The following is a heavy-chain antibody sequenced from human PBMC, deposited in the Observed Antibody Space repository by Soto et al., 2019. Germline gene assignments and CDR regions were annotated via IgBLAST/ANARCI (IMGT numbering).Heavy chain of an antibody. D-gene: IGHD3-10*01. CDR3: ARDLGAFNYGSAYFDY. V-gene: IGHV4-4*02. CDR1: GGSISSSNW. Sequence: LSLTCAVSGGSISSSNWWSWVRQPPGKGLEWIGEIYHSGSTNYNPSLKSRVTISVDKSKNQFSLKLSSVTAEDTAVYYCARDLGAFNYGSAYFDYWGQGTPVTVSS. CDR2: IYHSGST. J-gene: IGHJ4*02.